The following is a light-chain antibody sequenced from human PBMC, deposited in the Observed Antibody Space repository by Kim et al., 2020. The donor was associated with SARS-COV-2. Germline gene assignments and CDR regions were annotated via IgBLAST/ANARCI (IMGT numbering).Light chain of an antibody. Sequence: GERVTLSCSASEGVRCNYLYGYQQKPGQAPRLLIYGASHRATGIPDRFSGSGSGTDFTLTISRLEPEDFAVYYCQQYGSSRWTFGQGTKVDIK. J-gene: IGKJ1*01. CDR3: QQYGSSRWT. V-gene: IGKV3-20*01. CDR2: GAS. CDR1: EGVRCNY.